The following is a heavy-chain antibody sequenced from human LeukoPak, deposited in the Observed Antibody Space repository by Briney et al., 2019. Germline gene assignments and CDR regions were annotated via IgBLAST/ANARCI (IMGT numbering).Heavy chain of an antibody. V-gene: IGHV3-23*01. J-gene: IGHJ4*02. CDR1: GVTVSSNY. D-gene: IGHD6-19*01. CDR2: LTGGGGGT. Sequence: RSGGSLRLSCAASGVTVSSNYMSWVRQAPGKGLEWVSGLTGGGGGTSYADSVKGRFTISRDNSKNTLYLQMNSLRAEDTAVYYCAKGGGSGWGIFDYWGQGTLVTVSS. CDR3: AKGGGSGWGIFDY.